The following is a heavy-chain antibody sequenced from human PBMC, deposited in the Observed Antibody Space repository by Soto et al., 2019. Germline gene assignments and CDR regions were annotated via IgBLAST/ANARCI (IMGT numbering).Heavy chain of an antibody. CDR2: IIPISDTT. CDR3: ARSQGSSTSLEIYYYYYYGMDV. CDR1: GGTFSSYA. J-gene: IGHJ6*02. Sequence: QVQLVQSGAEVKKPGSSVKVSCKASGGTFSSYAISWVRQAPGQGLEWMGGIIPISDTTNYAQKFQGRVTITADESTSTAYMELMSRRSEDTAVYYCARSQGSSTSLEIYYYYYYGMDVWGQGTTVTVSS. D-gene: IGHD2-2*01. V-gene: IGHV1-69*01.